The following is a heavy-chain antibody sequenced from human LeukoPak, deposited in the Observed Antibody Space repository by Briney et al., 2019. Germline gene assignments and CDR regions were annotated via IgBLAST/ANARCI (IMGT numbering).Heavy chain of an antibody. CDR2: ISSGSDYI. J-gene: IGHJ6*02. V-gene: IGHV3-21*01. CDR3: SGSYSYYYAMHV. Sequence: NPGGSLRLSCAASGFPFNTYSMNWVRQAPGKGLEWVSSISSGSDYIYYADSVKGRFTIPRDNAKSSVHLQMSSLRAEDTAVYYCSGSYSYYYAMHVWGQGTTVTVSS. CDR1: GFPFNTYS.